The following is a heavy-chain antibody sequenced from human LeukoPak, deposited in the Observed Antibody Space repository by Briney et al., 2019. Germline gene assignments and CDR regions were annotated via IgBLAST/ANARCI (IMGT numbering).Heavy chain of an antibody. CDR3: ARGLYYYDSSGYYYYSWYFDL. J-gene: IGHJ2*01. CDR2: ISAYNGNT. CDR1: GYTFTSYG. V-gene: IGHV1-18*01. D-gene: IGHD3-22*01. Sequence: GASVKVSCKASGYTFTSYGISWVRQAPGQGLEWMGWISAYNGNTNYAQKLQGRVTMTTDTSTSTAYMELRSLRSDDTAVYYCARGLYYYDSSGYYYYSWYFDLWGRGTLVTVSS.